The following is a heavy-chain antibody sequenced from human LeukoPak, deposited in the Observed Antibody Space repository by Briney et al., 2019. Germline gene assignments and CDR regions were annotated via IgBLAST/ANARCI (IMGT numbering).Heavy chain of an antibody. V-gene: IGHV3-48*04. Sequence: PGGSLRLSCEASGFNFGIYTMNWVRQAPGRGLEWISYISSSASVTYYADSVKGRFTISRDNAKNSLYLQMNSLRAEDTAVYYCARERGPVDYWGQGTLVTVSS. CDR3: ARERGPVDY. J-gene: IGHJ4*02. CDR1: GFNFGIYT. CDR2: ISSSASVT.